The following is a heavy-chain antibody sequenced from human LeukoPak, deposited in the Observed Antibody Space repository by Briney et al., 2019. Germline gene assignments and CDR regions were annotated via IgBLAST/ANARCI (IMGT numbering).Heavy chain of an antibody. CDR1: ADSMNNYY. D-gene: IGHD3-10*02. CDR2: MHPGGTT. V-gene: IGHV4-59*01. J-gene: IGHJ4*02. CDR3: AKTGSLFGRFLDH. Sequence: SETLSLTCSVFADSMNNYYWTWIRQPPGKGQEWVGNMHPGGTTKFHPSLEGRVTMSIDTSNKQFSLRLRSVTAADTATYYCAKTGSLFGRFLDHWGPGALVIVSS.